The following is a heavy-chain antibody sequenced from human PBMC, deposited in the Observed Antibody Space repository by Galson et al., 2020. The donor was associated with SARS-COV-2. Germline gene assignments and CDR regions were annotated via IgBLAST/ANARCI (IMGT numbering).Heavy chain of an antibody. Sequence: SGPTLVKPTETLTLTCTVSGFSLSNARMGVSWIRQPPGKALEWLAHIFSNGEKSYSTSLKSRLTISKDTSKSQVVLTMTNMDPVDTATYYCARILGDIVLTTRRDAFDIWGQGTMVTGSS. J-gene: IGHJ3*02. CDR3: ARILGDIVLTTRRDAFDI. CDR1: GFSLSNARMG. D-gene: IGHD2-8*02. CDR2: IFSNGEK. V-gene: IGHV2-26*01.